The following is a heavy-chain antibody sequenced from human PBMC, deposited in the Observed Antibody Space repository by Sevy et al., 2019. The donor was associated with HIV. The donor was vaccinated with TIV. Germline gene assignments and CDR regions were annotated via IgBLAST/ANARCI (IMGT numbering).Heavy chain of an antibody. V-gene: IGHV3-30-3*01. CDR1: GFTFSSYA. J-gene: IGHJ6*02. CDR2: ISYDGSNK. CDR3: ARDRVPFDCSGGSCYRGGYGMDV. Sequence: GGSLRLSCAASGFTFSSYAMHWVRQAPGKGLEWVAVISYDGSNKYYADSVKGRFTISRDNSKSTRYLQMNSLRAEETAVYYCARDRVPFDCSGGSCYRGGYGMDVWGQGTTVTVSS. D-gene: IGHD2-15*01.